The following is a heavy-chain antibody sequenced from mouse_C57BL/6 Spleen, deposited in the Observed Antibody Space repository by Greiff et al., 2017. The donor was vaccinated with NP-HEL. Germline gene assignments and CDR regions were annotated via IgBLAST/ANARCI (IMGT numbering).Heavy chain of an antibody. V-gene: IGHV1-64*01. J-gene: IGHJ1*03. CDR2: IHPSSGST. D-gene: IGHD4-1*01. CDR3: AKLTGTFWYFDV. Sequence: QVQLQQPGAELVKPGASVKLSCKASGYTFTSYWMHWVKQRPGQGLEWIGMIHPSSGSTNYNEKFKSKATLTVDKSSSTAYMQLSSLTSEDSAVYYCAKLTGTFWYFDVWGTGTTVTVSS. CDR1: GYTFTSYW.